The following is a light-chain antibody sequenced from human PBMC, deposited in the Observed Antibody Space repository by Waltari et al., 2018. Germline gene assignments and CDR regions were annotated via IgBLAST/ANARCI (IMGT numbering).Light chain of an antibody. CDR3: QQYNNWPI. CDR1: QSVSSN. V-gene: IGKV3-15*01. CDR2: GAS. J-gene: IGKJ4*01. Sequence: EIVMTQSPATLSVSPGDIATLAGRASQSVSSNLAWYQQKPGLAPRLLIYGASTTATSIPARCSGSGSGTEFTLTSSSLQSEDVAVYYCQQYNNWPIFGGGTKVEIK.